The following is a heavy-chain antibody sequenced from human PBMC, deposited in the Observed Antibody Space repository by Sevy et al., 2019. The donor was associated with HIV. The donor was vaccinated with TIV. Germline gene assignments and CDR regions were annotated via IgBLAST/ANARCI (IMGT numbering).Heavy chain of an antibody. CDR2: ISSSGSTI. D-gene: IGHD2-15*01. CDR1: GFTFSDYY. V-gene: IGHV3-11*01. CDR3: ARGGLGYCSGGSCYSINYYYYYGMDV. J-gene: IGHJ6*02. Sequence: GGSLRLSCAASGFTFSDYYMSWIRQAPGKGLEWVSYISSSGSTIYYADSGKGQFTISRDDAKNSLYLQMNSLRGEDTAVYYCARGGLGYCSGGSCYSINYYYYYGMDVWGQGTTVTVSS.